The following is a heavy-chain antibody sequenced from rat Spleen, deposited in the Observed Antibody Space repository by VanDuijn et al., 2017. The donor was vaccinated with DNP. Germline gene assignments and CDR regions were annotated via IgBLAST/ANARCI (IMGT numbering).Heavy chain of an antibody. CDR1: GFSLTSNG. CDR2: IWSGGGT. Sequence: QVQLKESGPGLVQPSQTLSLTCTVSGFSLTSNGVHWVRQPPGKGLEWIGVIWSGGGTDYNSALKSRLSISRDTSKSQVLLKMNSLQTEDTAMYFCARWQLYLSYFDYWGQGVMVTVSS. D-gene: IGHD1-2*01. V-gene: IGHV2-1*01. CDR3: ARWQLYLSYFDY. J-gene: IGHJ2*01.